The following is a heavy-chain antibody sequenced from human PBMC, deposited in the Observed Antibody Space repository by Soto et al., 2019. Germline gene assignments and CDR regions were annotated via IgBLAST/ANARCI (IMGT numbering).Heavy chain of an antibody. CDR3: ARAPYCSSTSCARSAFDY. J-gene: IGHJ4*02. CDR1: GGSISSGGYY. CDR2: SYYSGST. D-gene: IGHD2-2*01. V-gene: IGHV4-31*03. Sequence: SSETLSLTCTVSGGSISSGGYYWSWIRQHPGKGLEWIGYSYYSGSTYYNPSLKSRVTISVDTSKNQFSLKLSSVTAADTAVYYCARAPYCSSTSCARSAFDYWGQGTLVTVSS.